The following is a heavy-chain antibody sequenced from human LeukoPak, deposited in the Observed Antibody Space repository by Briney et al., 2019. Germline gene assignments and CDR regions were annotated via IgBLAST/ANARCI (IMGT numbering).Heavy chain of an antibody. CDR3: ARDNPYYDSRDSARRDAVDI. J-gene: IGHJ3*02. V-gene: IGHV4-31*02. CDR1: GGSISSGGDY. Sequence: PSETLSLTCTVSGGSISSGGDYWSWIRQHPGKGLEWIGYIYYSGSTYYNPSLKSRVTISVDTSNNQFSLKLSSVTAADTAVYYCARDNPYYDSRDSARRDAVDIWGQGTMVTVSS. D-gene: IGHD3-22*01. CDR2: IYYSGST.